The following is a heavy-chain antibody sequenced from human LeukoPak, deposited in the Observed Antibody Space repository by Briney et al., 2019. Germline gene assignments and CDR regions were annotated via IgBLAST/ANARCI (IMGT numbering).Heavy chain of an antibody. Sequence: GGSLRLSCGASGFTFGTYWMHWVRQAPGKGLVWVSGINSDGGTTTYADSVKGRFTISRDNAKNTLYLQMHSLTSDDTALYYCAKDNPVCDYWGQGTLVTVSS. CDR1: GFTFGTYW. J-gene: IGHJ4*02. CDR3: AKDNPVCDY. CDR2: INSDGGTT. V-gene: IGHV3-74*01. D-gene: IGHD3-16*01.